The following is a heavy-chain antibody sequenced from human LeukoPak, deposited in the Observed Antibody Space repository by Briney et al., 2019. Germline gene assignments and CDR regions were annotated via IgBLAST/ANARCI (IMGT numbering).Heavy chain of an antibody. Sequence: PSETLSLTCAVYGGSFSGYYWSWIRQPPGKGLEWIGEINHSGSTNYNPSLKSRVTISVDTSKNQFSLKLSSVTAADTAVYYCARLADSSGYYLSGSYFDYWGQGTLVTVSS. CDR1: GGSFSGYY. D-gene: IGHD3-22*01. CDR3: ARLADSSGYYLSGSYFDY. V-gene: IGHV4-34*01. J-gene: IGHJ4*02. CDR2: INHSGST.